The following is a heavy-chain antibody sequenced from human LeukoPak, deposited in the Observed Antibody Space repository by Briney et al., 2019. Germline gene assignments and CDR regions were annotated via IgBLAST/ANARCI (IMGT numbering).Heavy chain of an antibody. CDR2: INHSGST. CDR1: GGSFSGYY. V-gene: IGHV4-34*01. CDR3: AVGDYYGSGSYPNWFDP. Sequence: SETLSLTCAVYGGSFSGYYWSWIRQPPGKGLEWIVEINHSGSTNYNPSLKSRVTISVDTSKNQFSLRLSSVTAADTAVYYCAVGDYYGSGSYPNWFDPWGQGTLVTVSS. J-gene: IGHJ5*02. D-gene: IGHD3-10*01.